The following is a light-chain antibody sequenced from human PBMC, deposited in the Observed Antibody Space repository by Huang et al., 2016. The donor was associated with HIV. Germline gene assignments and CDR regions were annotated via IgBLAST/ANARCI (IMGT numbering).Light chain of an antibody. V-gene: IGKV3D-15*01. Sequence: EIVMTQSPASLSASLGERAPLSCRASQGVRTDLAWYQQKPGQAPTLLIFGASTRATGTPPRFSGSGSGTEFTLTTTSLQSADSAVYYCQQYNDWPPLTFGGGTKVEI. CDR1: QGVRTD. CDR2: GAS. CDR3: QQYNDWPPLT. J-gene: IGKJ4*01.